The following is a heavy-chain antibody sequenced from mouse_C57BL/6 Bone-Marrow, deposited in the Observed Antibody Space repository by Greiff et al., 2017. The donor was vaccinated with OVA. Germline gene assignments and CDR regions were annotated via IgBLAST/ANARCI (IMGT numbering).Heavy chain of an antibody. CDR2: INPSNGGT. CDR1: GYTFTSYW. Sequence: VQLQQPGTELVKPGASVKLSCKASGYTFTSYWMHWVKQRPGPGLEWIGNINPSNGGTNYNEKFKSKATLTVDKSSSTAYMQLSSLTSEDSAVYYCARYSSGYVWFAYWGQGTLVTVSA. D-gene: IGHD3-2*02. V-gene: IGHV1-53*01. J-gene: IGHJ3*01. CDR3: ARYSSGYVWFAY.